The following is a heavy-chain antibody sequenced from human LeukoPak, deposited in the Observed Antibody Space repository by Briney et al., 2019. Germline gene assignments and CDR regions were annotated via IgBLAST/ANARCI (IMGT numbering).Heavy chain of an antibody. CDR3: ARGGWSLDL. CDR1: GFTFSSYA. D-gene: IGHD3-16*01. Sequence: PGGSLRLSCAASGFTFSSYAMSWIRLPPRKGLEWIGYIYYSGNTNYNPSLRSRVTISVDTSKNHFSLQLTSVTAADTAVYYGARGGWSLDLWGRGTLVTVSS. CDR2: IYYSGNT. J-gene: IGHJ2*01. V-gene: IGHV4-59*01.